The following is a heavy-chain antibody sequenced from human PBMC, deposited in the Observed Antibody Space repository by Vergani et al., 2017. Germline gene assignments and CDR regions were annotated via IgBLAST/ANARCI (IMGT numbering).Heavy chain of an antibody. CDR1: GYSITSANY. V-gene: IGHV4-38-2*02. Sequence: QVQLQESGPGLVKPSETVSLTCTVSGYSITSANYWAWIRQSPGKGLEWIGTIHRSGSTYYNPSLTSLGTISVDTSKNQLSLKLTSVTAVDTALYYCARHVGYGDSNFPGDWFDPWGQGTLVTVSS. CDR3: ARHVGYGDSNFPGDWFDP. D-gene: IGHD4-17*01. CDR2: IHRSGST. J-gene: IGHJ5*02.